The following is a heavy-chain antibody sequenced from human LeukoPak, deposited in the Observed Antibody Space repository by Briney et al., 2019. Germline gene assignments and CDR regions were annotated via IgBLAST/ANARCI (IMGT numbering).Heavy chain of an antibody. CDR1: GGTFSSYA. CDR2: IIPIFCTA. V-gene: IGHV1-69*05. J-gene: IGHJ5*02. CDR3: ARGSGGNPYNWFDP. D-gene: IGHD4-23*01. Sequence: SVKVSCKASGGTFSSYAISWVRQAPGQGLEWMGGIIPIFCTANYAQKFQGRVTITTDESTSTAYMELSSLRSEDTAVYYCARGSGGNPYNWFDPWGQGTLVTVSS.